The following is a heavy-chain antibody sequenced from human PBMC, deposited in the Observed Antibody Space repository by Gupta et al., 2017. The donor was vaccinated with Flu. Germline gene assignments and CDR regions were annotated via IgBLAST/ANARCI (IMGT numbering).Heavy chain of an antibody. D-gene: IGHD3-10*01. J-gene: IGHJ4*02. V-gene: IGHV3-30*03. CDR3: ARDSGWKYFDY. CDR1: GLVFSSYG. Sequence: QVQLVESGGGVVQPGRSLRLSCAASGLVFSSYGMHWVRQAPGKGLEWLAVMSDDGRNKYYEDSVRGRFTISRDNSKNTLFLQMNSLRAEDTAVYYCARDSGWKYFDYWGQGTLVTVSS. CDR2: MSDDGRNK.